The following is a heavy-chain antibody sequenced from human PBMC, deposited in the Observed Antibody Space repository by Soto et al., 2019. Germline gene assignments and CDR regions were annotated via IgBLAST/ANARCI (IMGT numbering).Heavy chain of an antibody. CDR3: ARGDLGDCSSTSGYGYAFDI. CDR1: GGTFSSYT. CDR2: IIPILGIA. J-gene: IGHJ3*02. Sequence: QVQLVQSGAEVKKPGSSVKVSCKASGGTFSSYTISWVRQAPGQGLEWMGRIIPILGIANYAQKFQRRVTITADKYTSTAYMERSSLRSEDTAVYYCARGDLGDCSSTSGYGYAFDIWGQGTMVTVSS. V-gene: IGHV1-69*02. D-gene: IGHD2-2*01.